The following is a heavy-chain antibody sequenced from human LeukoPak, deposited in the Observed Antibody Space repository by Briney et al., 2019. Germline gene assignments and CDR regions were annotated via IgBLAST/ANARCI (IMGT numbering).Heavy chain of an antibody. CDR2: MSSSDDGR. J-gene: IGHJ4*02. CDR3: AKAPVTSCRGAFCYPFDY. V-gene: IGHV3-23*01. D-gene: IGHD2-15*01. Sequence: GGSLRLSCATSGFSFSSYAMSWVRQAPGKGLEWVSAMSSSDDGRYYAASVRGRLTISRDTSRSTLYLQMNSLRAEDAAVYYCAKAPVTSCRGAFCYPFDYWGQGTLVTVSS. CDR1: GFSFSSYA.